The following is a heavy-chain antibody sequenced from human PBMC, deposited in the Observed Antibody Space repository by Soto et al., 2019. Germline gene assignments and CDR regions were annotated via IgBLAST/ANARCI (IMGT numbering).Heavy chain of an antibody. D-gene: IGHD3-22*01. CDR2: IKSKTDGGTT. V-gene: IGHV3-15*01. Sequence: GGSLRLSCAAPGFTFSNAWMSWVRQAPGKGLEWVGRIKSKTDGGTTDYAAPVKGRFTISRDDSKNTLYLQMNSLKTEDTAVYYCTTGRAYDSSGYPWYYFDYWGQGTLVTVSS. CDR3: TTGRAYDSSGYPWYYFDY. J-gene: IGHJ4*02. CDR1: GFTFSNAW.